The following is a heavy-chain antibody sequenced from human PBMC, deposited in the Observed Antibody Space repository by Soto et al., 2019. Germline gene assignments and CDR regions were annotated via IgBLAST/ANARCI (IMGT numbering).Heavy chain of an antibody. CDR2: ISWNSGSI. D-gene: IGHD6-13*01. V-gene: IGHV3-9*01. Sequence: EVQLVESGGGLVQPGRSLGLSCAASGFTFDDYAMHWVRQAPGKGLEWVSGISWNSGSIGYADSVKGRFTISRDNAKNSLYLQMNSLRAEDTALYYCAKSYSSSWGYYYGMDVWGQGTTVTVSS. J-gene: IGHJ6*02. CDR3: AKSYSSSWGYYYGMDV. CDR1: GFTFDDYA.